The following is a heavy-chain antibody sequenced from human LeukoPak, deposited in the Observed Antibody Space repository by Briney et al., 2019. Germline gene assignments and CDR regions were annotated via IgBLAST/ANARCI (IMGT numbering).Heavy chain of an antibody. Sequence: GESLKISCKGSGYSFSGYWIGWVRQMPGKGLEWMGIIYPSDSDIRYSPSFQGQVTISAAKSINTAYLQWSSLKASDTAMYYCARVSEEWGFDPWGQGTLVTVSS. V-gene: IGHV5-51*01. D-gene: IGHD1-26*01. CDR3: ARVSEEWGFDP. CDR1: GYSFSGYW. J-gene: IGHJ5*02. CDR2: IYPSDSDI.